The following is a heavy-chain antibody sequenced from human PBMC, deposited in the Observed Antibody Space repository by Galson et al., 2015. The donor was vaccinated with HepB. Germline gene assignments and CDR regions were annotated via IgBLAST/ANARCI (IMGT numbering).Heavy chain of an antibody. V-gene: IGHV3-23*01. J-gene: IGHJ4*02. D-gene: IGHD1-26*01. CDR2: ISGSGGST. CDR3: ANPPSGSYYYFDY. Sequence: SLRLSCAASGFTFSSYAMSWVRQAPGKGLEWVSAISGSGGSTYYADSVKGRFTISRDNSKNTLYLQMNSLRAEDTAVYYCANPPSGSYYYFDYWGQGTLVTVSS. CDR1: GFTFSSYA.